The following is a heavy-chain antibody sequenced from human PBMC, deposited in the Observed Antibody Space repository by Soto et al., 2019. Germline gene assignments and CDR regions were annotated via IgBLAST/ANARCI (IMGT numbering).Heavy chain of an antibody. CDR1: GFSVSNAW. Sequence: EVQLVDSGGGLVKPGGSLRLSCEASGFSVSNAWMNWVRQAPGKGLEWVGRIKTRDEGETTNYAAPVKGRFTISRDDSKNTLDLQMNSLTTEDTAVYYCTTGSVEGFWGQGTTVTVSS. CDR2: IKTRDEGETT. CDR3: TTGSVEGF. D-gene: IGHD2-15*01. J-gene: IGHJ6*02. V-gene: IGHV3-15*07.